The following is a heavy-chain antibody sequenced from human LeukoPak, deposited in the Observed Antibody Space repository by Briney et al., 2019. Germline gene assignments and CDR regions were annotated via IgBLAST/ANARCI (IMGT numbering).Heavy chain of an antibody. J-gene: IGHJ4*02. CDR3: AKDRSSGWYYFDY. D-gene: IGHD6-19*01. V-gene: IGHV3-30*02. CDR1: GFTFSSYG. Sequence: GESLKTSCAASGFTFSSYGMHWVRQAPGKGLEWVAFIRYDGSNKYYADSVKGRFTISRDNSKNTLYLQMNSLGAEDTAVYYCAKDRSSGWYYFDYWGQGTLVTVSS. CDR2: IRYDGSNK.